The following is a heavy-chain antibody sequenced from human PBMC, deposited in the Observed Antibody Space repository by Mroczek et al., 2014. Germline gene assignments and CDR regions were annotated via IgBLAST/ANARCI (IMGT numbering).Heavy chain of an antibody. CDR2: ISAYNGNT. V-gene: IGHV1-18*01. CDR1: GYTFTSYG. D-gene: IGHD6-19*01. CDR3: ARTPIPGIAVAGMIRFDP. Sequence: VQLVETGAEVKKPGASVKVSCKASGYTFTSYGISWVRQAPGQGLEWMGWISAYNGNTNYAQKLQGRVTMTTDTSTSTAYMELRSLRSDDTAVYYCARTPIPGIAVAGMIRFDPWGQGTPGHPSPQ. J-gene: IGHJ5*02.